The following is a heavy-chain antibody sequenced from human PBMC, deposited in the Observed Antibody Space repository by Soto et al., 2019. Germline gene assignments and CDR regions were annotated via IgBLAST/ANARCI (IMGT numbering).Heavy chain of an antibody. CDR2: ISNDGSS. CDR3: ARLPNKSPQN. Sequence: EVQLVESGGGLVQPGGSLRLSCVASGFTFSSYWMHWVRQAPGKGLVWVSSISNDGSSIYADPVKGRFTISRDNAKNTLYLQMISLRAEDTAVYYCARLPNKSPQNWGQGTLVIVSP. V-gene: IGHV3-74*01. J-gene: IGHJ1*01. CDR1: GFTFSSYW.